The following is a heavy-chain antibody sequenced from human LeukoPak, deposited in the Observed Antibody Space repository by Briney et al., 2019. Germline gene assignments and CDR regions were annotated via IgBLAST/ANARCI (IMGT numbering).Heavy chain of an antibody. V-gene: IGHV3-7*01. J-gene: IGHJ3*02. CDR3: ARDLPSSGYWYRDAFDI. CDR1: GFTFSSYA. D-gene: IGHD3-22*01. Sequence: GGSLRLSCAASGFTFSSYAMTWVRQAPGKGLEWVGHAKQDGSETYYVDSVKGRFTVSRDNSKNSLFLQMNSLRVEDTAMYYCARDLPSSGYWYRDAFDIWGRGTMVTVSS. CDR2: AKQDGSET.